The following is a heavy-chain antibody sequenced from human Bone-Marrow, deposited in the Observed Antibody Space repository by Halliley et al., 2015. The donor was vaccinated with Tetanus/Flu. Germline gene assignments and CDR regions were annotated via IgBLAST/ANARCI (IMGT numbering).Heavy chain of an antibody. CDR1: GVSLTSSGYY. CDR3: ARHYRHWLFDY. CDR2: LYYSGST. D-gene: IGHD3-16*02. Sequence: LSLTCTVSGVSLTSSGYYWGWIRQPPGKGLEWIGSLYYSGSTYYNPSLKSRVSISVDTSKNHLSLNLNSVTAADTAVYYCARHYRHWLFDYWGQGTLVTVSS. J-gene: IGHJ4*02. V-gene: IGHV4-39*01.